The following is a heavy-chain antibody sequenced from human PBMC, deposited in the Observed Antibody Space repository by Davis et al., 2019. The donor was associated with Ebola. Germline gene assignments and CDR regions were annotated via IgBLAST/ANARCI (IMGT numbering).Heavy chain of an antibody. CDR1: GGSISSSTYY. J-gene: IGHJ5*02. CDR3: ARGVGQLGTKFDP. D-gene: IGHD6-6*01. CDR2: MYHSGTT. Sequence: SETLSLTCTVSGGSISSSTYYWGWIRQSPGKGLEWIGSMYHSGTTYYNPSLKSRVTISLDTSKNQFSLKLSSVTAADTAVYYCARGVGQLGTKFDPWGQGTLVTVSS. V-gene: IGHV4-39*07.